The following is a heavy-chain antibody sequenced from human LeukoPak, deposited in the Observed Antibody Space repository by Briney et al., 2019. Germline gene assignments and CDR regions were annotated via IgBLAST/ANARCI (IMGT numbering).Heavy chain of an antibody. CDR2: INHSGST. CDR3: ARAPRRIAVAGKALQH. D-gene: IGHD6-19*01. Sequence: PSETLSLTCAVHGGSFSGYYWSWIRQPPGKGLEWIGEINHSGSTNYNPSLKSRVTISVDTSKNQFSLKLSSVTAADTAVYYCARAPRRIAVAGKALQHWGQGTLVTVSS. CDR1: GGSFSGYY. J-gene: IGHJ1*01. V-gene: IGHV4-34*01.